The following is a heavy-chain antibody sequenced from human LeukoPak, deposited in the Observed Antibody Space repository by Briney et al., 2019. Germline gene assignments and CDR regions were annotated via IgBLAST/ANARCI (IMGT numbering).Heavy chain of an antibody. Sequence: SVRVSCKASGGTFSSYAISWVRQAPGQGLEWMGGIIPIFGTANYAQKFQGRVTITADESTSTAYMELSSLRSEDTAVYYCARDKPLRTGTYYYDSSGYWGIDYWGQGTLVTVSS. D-gene: IGHD3-22*01. CDR1: GGTFSSYA. V-gene: IGHV1-69*13. CDR2: IIPIFGTA. CDR3: ARDKPLRTGTYYYDSSGYWGIDY. J-gene: IGHJ4*02.